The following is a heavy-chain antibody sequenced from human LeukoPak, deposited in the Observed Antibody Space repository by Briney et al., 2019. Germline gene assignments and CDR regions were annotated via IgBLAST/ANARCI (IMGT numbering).Heavy chain of an antibody. J-gene: IGHJ6*02. D-gene: IGHD3-10*01. CDR3: ARTAGSNPIWFGELNYGMDV. V-gene: IGHV1-69*13. CDR1: GGTFSSYA. CDR2: IIPIFGTA. Sequence: SVKVSCKASGGTFSSYAISWVRQAPGQGLEWMGGIIPIFGTANYAQKFQGRVTITADESTSTAYMELSSLRSEDTAVYYCARTAGSNPIWFGELNYGMDVWGQGTTVTVSS.